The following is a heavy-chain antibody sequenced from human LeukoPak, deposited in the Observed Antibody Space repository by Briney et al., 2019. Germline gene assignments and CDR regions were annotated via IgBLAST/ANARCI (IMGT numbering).Heavy chain of an antibody. V-gene: IGHV4-39*01. CDR3: ARGTNTGWNTFDY. CDR1: GGSISSSTYY. Sequence: SETLSLTCTVSGGSISSSTYYWGWLRQPPGKGLEWIGSIYYSGSTYYNPSLKSRVTVSADTSKIQFSLNLSSVTAADSAIYYCARGTNTGWNTFDYWGQGALVTVYS. CDR2: IYYSGST. D-gene: IGHD1/OR15-1a*01. J-gene: IGHJ4*02.